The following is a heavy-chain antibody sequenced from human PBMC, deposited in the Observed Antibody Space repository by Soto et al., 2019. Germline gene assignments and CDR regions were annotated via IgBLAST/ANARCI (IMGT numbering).Heavy chain of an antibody. Sequence: PGGSLRLSCAASGFTFSSYGMHWVRQAPGKGLEWVAVIWYDGSNKYYADSVKGRFTISRDNSKNTLYLQMNSLRAEDAAVYYCARELGIAEYYMDVWGKGTTVTVSS. V-gene: IGHV3-33*01. CDR1: GFTFSSYG. CDR2: IWYDGSNK. CDR3: ARELGIAEYYMDV. D-gene: IGHD6-13*01. J-gene: IGHJ6*03.